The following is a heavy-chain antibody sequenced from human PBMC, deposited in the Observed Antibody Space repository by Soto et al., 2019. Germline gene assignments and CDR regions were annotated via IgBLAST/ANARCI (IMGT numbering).Heavy chain of an antibody. CDR2: ISAYNGNT. Sequence: XVKVSCKASGYTFTSYVISRVRQAPGQGLEWMGWISAYNGNTNYAQKLQGRVTMTTDTSTSTAYMELSSLRSDDTAVYYCARGMYSSSSDYWGQGTLVTVSS. CDR3: ARGMYSSSSDY. V-gene: IGHV1-18*01. J-gene: IGHJ4*02. D-gene: IGHD6-13*01. CDR1: GYTFTSYV.